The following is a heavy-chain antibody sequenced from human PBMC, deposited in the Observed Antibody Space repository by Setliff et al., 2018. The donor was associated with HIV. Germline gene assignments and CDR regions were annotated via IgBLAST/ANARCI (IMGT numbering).Heavy chain of an antibody. V-gene: IGHV3-30*02. Sequence: GGSLRLSCAASVFTFNNYGMNWVRQAPGKGLEWVAFIRYDGSQKYYVDSVKGRFTISRDNSKNTLYLQMSSLRAEDTAVYYCVAGLTMIVSFWGQGTLVTVSS. CDR2: IRYDGSQK. J-gene: IGHJ4*02. CDR1: VFTFNNYG. CDR3: VAGLTMIVSF. D-gene: IGHD3-22*01.